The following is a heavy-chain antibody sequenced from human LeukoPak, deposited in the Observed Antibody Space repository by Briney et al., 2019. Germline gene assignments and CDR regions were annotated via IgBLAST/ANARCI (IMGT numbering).Heavy chain of an antibody. CDR2: IYYSGST. V-gene: IGHV4-59*01. CDR3: ARLEWLLSPGWFDP. J-gene: IGHJ5*02. Sequence: SETLSLTCTVSGGSISSYYWSWIRQPPGKGLEWIGCIYYSGSTNYNPSLKSRVTISVDTSKNQFSLKLSSVTAADTAVYYCARLEWLLSPGWFDPWGQGTLVTVSS. CDR1: GGSISSYY. D-gene: IGHD3-3*01.